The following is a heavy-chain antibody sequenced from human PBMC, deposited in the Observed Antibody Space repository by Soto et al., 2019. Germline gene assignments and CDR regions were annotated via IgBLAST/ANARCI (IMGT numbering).Heavy chain of an antibody. CDR1: GFTFSSYA. CDR2: ISGSGGST. J-gene: IGHJ4*02. Sequence: GGSLRLSCAASGFTFSSYAMSWVRQAPGKGLEWVSAISGSGGSTYYADSVKGRFTISRDNSKNTLYLQMNSLRAEDTAVYYCAAGRDYGSGSYTPNFDYWGQGTLVTVSS. CDR3: AAGRDYGSGSYTPNFDY. V-gene: IGHV3-23*01. D-gene: IGHD3-10*01.